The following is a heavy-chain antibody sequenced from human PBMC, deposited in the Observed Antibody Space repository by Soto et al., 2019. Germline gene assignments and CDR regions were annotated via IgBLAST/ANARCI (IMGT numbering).Heavy chain of an antibody. V-gene: IGHV1-3*01. CDR2: TNAGNGNT. J-gene: IGHJ4*02. Sequence: QVQLVQSGAEVKKPGASVKVSCKASGYTFTSYAMPWVRQAPGQRLEWMGWTNAGNGNTKFSQNFQGRVPITRDTSAGTAYMELSSLRYEDTAVYYCASEIGSGWDGVCFDYWGQGSLVTVSS. CDR3: ASEIGSGWDGVCFDY. D-gene: IGHD6-19*01. CDR1: GYTFTSYA.